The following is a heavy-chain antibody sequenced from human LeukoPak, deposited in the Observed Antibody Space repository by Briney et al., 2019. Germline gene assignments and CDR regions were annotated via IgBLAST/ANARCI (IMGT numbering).Heavy chain of an antibody. Sequence: GGSLRLSFAASGFTVSSNYMSWVRQAPGKGLEWVSVIYSGGSTYYADSVKGRFTISRDNSKNTLYLQMNSLRAEDTAVYYCARDRRDSDSSGYGMDVWGQGTTVTVSS. CDR1: GFTVSSNY. CDR2: IYSGGST. CDR3: ARDRRDSDSSGYGMDV. V-gene: IGHV3-66*01. D-gene: IGHD3-22*01. J-gene: IGHJ6*02.